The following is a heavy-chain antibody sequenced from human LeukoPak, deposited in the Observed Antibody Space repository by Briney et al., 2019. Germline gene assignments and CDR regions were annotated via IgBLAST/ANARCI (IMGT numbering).Heavy chain of an antibody. J-gene: IGHJ4*02. CDR3: ARDMGRYSGYDYDY. Sequence: GASVKVSCKTSGYTFTDYYLHWVRQAPGQGPGWVGWIHPNTGATHHAQKFQGRLTMTRDTSISTVYMELTRLRSDDTAVYYCARDMGRYSGYDYDYWGQGTLVTASS. V-gene: IGHV1-2*02. CDR2: IHPNTGAT. D-gene: IGHD5-12*01. CDR1: GYTFTDYY.